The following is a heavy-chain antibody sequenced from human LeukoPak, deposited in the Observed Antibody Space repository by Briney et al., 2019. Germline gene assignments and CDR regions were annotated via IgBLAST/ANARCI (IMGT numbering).Heavy chain of an antibody. CDR1: GHTFTGYY. CDR2: INANSGDT. V-gene: IGHV1-2*02. CDR3: ARARARPTVTRSWMVGPYYFDY. J-gene: IGHJ4*02. D-gene: IGHD4-17*01. Sequence: GASVKVSCKASGHTFTGYYMHWVRQAPGQGLEWMGWINANSGDTNYAQKFQGRVTMTRDTSISTAYMELSRLRSDDTAVYYCARARARPTVTRSWMVGPYYFDYWGQGTLVTVSS.